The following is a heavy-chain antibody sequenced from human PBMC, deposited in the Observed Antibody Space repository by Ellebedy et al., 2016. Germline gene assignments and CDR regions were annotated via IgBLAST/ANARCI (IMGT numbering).Heavy chain of an antibody. D-gene: IGHD2-15*01. Sequence: GGSLRLSCAASGFTFSNAWMNWVRQAPGKGLEWVGRITHGGTTDYAAPVKGSFTISRDDSKNTRYLQMNSLKTEDTAVYYCTTNRPLWALGYCSGGMPYWGQGTLVTVSP. CDR2: ITHGGTT. CDR3: TTNRPLWALGYCSGGMPY. V-gene: IGHV3-15*01. J-gene: IGHJ4*02. CDR1: GFTFSNAW.